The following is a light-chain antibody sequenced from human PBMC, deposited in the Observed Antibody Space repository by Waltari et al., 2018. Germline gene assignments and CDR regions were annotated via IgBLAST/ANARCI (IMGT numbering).Light chain of an antibody. Sequence: EIVLTQSPATLSLSPGERATLSCRASQSVAWYQQKPSQAPRLLVYGASTRATGIPDRFSGTGFGTDFTLTISSLEPEDFAIYYCQQPGRSPTFGQGTKVEIK. J-gene: IGKJ1*01. CDR3: QQPGRSPT. CDR1: QSV. CDR2: GAS. V-gene: IGKV3-20*01.